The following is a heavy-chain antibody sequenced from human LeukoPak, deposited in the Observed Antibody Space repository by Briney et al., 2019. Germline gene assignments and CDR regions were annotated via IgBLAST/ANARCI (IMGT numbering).Heavy chain of an antibody. D-gene: IGHD3-10*01. CDR1: GFTFSNYW. J-gene: IGHJ4*02. Sequence: PGGSLRLSCAASGFTFSNYWMSWVRQAPGKGLEWVANIKEDGSEKHYVDSVKGRFAISRDNAKNSLNLQMNSLRAEDTAVYYCARARRYGAGSHNFDYWGQGTLVTVSS. CDR2: IKEDGSEK. V-gene: IGHV3-7*04. CDR3: ARARRYGAGSHNFDY.